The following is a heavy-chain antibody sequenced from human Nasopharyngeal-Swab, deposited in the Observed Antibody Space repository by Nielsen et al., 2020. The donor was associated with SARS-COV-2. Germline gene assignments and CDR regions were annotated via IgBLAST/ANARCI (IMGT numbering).Heavy chain of an antibody. V-gene: IGHV4-4*02. Sequence: VRQAPGKGLERIGEIYHSGSTNYNPSLKSRINISLDKSKNQFSLKLRSVTAADTAVYYCARVIAWFDPWGQGTLVTVSS. D-gene: IGHD2-15*01. CDR2: IYHSGST. CDR3: ARVIAWFDP. J-gene: IGHJ5*02.